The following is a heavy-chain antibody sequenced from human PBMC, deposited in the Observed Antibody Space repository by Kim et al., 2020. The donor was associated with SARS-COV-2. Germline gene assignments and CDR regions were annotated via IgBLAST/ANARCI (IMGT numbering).Heavy chain of an antibody. D-gene: IGHD1-1*01. CDR3: ARDRPGTSVFDI. J-gene: IGHJ3*02. Sequence: PSHESQVTISEDTSKNQFSLKLSSVTAADTAVYYCARDRPGTSVFDIWGQGTMVTVSS. V-gene: IGHV4-59*01.